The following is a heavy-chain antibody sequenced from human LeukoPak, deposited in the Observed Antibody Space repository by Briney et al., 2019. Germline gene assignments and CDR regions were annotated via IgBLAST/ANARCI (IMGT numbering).Heavy chain of an antibody. D-gene: IGHD2-15*01. V-gene: IGHV3-23*01. CDR2: VSASGGNT. CDR1: GFTFNTYF. J-gene: IGHJ4*02. CDR3: AKGGPVVFVDDY. Sequence: GGSLRLSCEGSGFTFNTYFMSWVRQTPGKGLEWVSTVSASGGNTYYADSVKGRFTISRDNSRNTLYLQMNSLRVEDTAVYYCAKGGPVVFVDDYWGQGTLVTVSS.